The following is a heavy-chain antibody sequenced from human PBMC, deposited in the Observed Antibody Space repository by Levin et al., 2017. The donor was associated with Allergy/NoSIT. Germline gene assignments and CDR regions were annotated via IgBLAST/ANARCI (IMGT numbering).Heavy chain of an antibody. CDR2: ISYDGSNK. D-gene: IGHD2-2*01. CDR1: GFTFSSYA. Sequence: GGSLRLSCAASGFTFSSYAMHWVRQAPGKGLEWVAVISYDGSNKYYADSVKGRFTISRDNSKNTLYLQMNSLRAEDTAVYYCARGGSVGSVVPAAMEVDYWGQGTLVTVSS. V-gene: IGHV3-30-3*01. CDR3: ARGGSVGSVVPAAMEVDY. J-gene: IGHJ4*02.